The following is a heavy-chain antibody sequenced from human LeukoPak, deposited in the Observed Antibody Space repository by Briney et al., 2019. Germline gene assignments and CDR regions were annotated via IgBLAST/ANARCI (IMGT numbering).Heavy chain of an antibody. J-gene: IGHJ4*02. D-gene: IGHD3-16*01. CDR2: IYPGDSDT. Sequence: GESLKISCKGSGYSFNTYWIGWVRQMPGKGLEWMGIIYPGDSDTKYSPSFQGQVTISADKSISTAYLQWSTLKASDTAMYYCARGDTIMIGADWGQGTLVTVPS. CDR1: GYSFNTYW. V-gene: IGHV5-51*01. CDR3: ARGDTIMIGAD.